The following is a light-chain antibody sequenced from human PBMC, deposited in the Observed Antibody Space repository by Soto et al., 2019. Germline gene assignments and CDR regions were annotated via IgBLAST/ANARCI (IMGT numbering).Light chain of an antibody. CDR1: SSNIGNNY. Sequence: QSVLTQPPAVSAAPGQKVTISCSGSSSNIGNNYVSWYQQLTGTAPKLLIYDHNRRPSGIPDRFSDSKSGTSATLGITGLQTGDEADYFCATGDDRLSAVLFGGGTKLTVL. V-gene: IGLV1-51*01. J-gene: IGLJ2*01. CDR3: ATGDDRLSAVL. CDR2: DHN.